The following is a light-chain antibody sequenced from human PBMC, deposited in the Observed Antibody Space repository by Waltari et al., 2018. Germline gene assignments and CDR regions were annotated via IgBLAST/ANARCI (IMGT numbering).Light chain of an antibody. V-gene: IGLV2-14*03. CDR3: SSYTSTNTWV. CDR1: SRDAAGNTY. J-gene: IGLJ3*02. CDR2: DVN. Sequence: QSALTQPASVSGSPGQSITLSRTGISRDAAGNTYFTWYQQHPGKAPKLMIFDVNKRPSGVSNRFSGAKSGNTASLTISGLQAEDEAEYHCSSYTSTNTWVFGGGTKLTVL.